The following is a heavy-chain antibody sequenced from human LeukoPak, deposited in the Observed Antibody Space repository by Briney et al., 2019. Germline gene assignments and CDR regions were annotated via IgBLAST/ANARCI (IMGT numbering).Heavy chain of an antibody. D-gene: IGHD6-19*01. CDR3: ATGTGWPQFDY. J-gene: IGHJ4*02. Sequence: SQTLSLTCAISGDSVSRDSIAWNWIRQSPSRGLEWLGRTYYKSAWYNDYAVSVKGRIPINPDTSKNQFSLQLHSVTPEDTAVYYCATGTGWPQFDYWGQGTLVTVSS. CDR1: GDSVSRDSIA. CDR2: TYYKSAWYN. V-gene: IGHV6-1*01.